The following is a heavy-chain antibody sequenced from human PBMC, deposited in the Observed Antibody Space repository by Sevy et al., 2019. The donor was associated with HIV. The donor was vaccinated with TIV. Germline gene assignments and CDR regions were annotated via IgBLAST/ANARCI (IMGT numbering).Heavy chain of an antibody. CDR2: ISYSGST. J-gene: IGHJ4*02. V-gene: IGHV4-39*01. CDR3: ARQRGYGGYEIGY. CDR1: GGSISSNSYY. Sequence: SETLSLTCTVSGGSISSNSYYWGWIRQPPGRGLEWIGSISYSGSTYYNPSLKRRVTIFVDKSKNQLSLKLNSLTAADTALYYCARQRGYGGYEIGYWGQGTLVTVSS. D-gene: IGHD4-17*01.